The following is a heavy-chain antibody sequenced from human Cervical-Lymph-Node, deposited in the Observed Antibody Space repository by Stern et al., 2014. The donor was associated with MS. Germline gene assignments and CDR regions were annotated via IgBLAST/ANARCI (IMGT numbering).Heavy chain of an antibody. D-gene: IGHD6-6*01. J-gene: IGHJ3*02. V-gene: IGHV6-1*01. CDR3: ARDVSSSPDAFDT. CDR2: TYHRSRWYY. CDR1: GDSVSSNRAT. Sequence: KESGPGLVKPSQTLSITCAISGDSVSSNRATWSWIRQSTSRGFEWLGRTYHRSRWYYDYAISVKSRVTISPDTSNNQFSLRLNSVTPEDTAVYYCARDVSSSPDAFDTWGLGTMVVVSS.